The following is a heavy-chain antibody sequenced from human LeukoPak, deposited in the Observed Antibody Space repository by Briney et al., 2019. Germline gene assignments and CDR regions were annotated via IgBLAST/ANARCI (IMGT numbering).Heavy chain of an antibody. CDR3: AREGGNRRGYSYGWVDY. J-gene: IGHJ4*02. Sequence: PSETLSLTCTVSGGSISSYYWSWIRQPPWKGLEWIGYIYYSGSTNYNPSLKSRVTISVDTSKNQFSLKLSSVTAADTAVYYCAREGGNRRGYSYGWVDYWGQGTLVTVSS. V-gene: IGHV4-59*01. CDR2: IYYSGST. D-gene: IGHD5-18*01. CDR1: GGSISSYY.